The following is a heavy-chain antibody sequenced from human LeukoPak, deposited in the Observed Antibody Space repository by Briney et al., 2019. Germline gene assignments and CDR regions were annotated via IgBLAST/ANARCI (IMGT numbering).Heavy chain of an antibody. V-gene: IGHV1-18*01. CDR3: ARWYCGGGSCYSYYYGMDV. J-gene: IGHJ6*02. D-gene: IGHD2-15*01. Sequence: ASVKVSCKVSGYTFTSYGISWVRQAPGQGLEWMGWISAYNGNTKYVQKLQGRVTMTTDSSTSTAYMELRSLTSDDTAVYYCARWYCGGGSCYSYYYGMDVWGQGTTVTVSS. CDR2: ISAYNGNT. CDR1: GYTFTSYG.